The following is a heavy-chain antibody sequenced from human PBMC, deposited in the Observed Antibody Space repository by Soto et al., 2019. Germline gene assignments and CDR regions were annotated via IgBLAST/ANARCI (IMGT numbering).Heavy chain of an antibody. CDR3: TTPPAMVRGAKFDY. J-gene: IGHJ4*02. D-gene: IGHD3-10*01. Sequence: PGGSLRLSCAASGFTFSNAWMSWVRQAPGKGLEWVGRIKSKTDGGTTDYAAPVKGRFTISRDDSKNTLYLQMNSLKTEDTAVYYCTTPPAMVRGAKFDYWGQGTLVTVSS. CDR2: IKSKTDGGTT. V-gene: IGHV3-15*01. CDR1: GFTFSNAW.